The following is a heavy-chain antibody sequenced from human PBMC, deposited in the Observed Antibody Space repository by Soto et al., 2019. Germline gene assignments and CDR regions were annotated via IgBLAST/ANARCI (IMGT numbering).Heavy chain of an antibody. Sequence: QVQLQESGPGLVKPSETLSLTCTVSGGSISSYYWSWIRQPPGKGLEWIGYIYYSGSTNYNPSLKSRVTISVDTSKNQFSLKLSSVTAADTAVYYCARELSGGRRWLQILLHDAFDIWGQGTMVTVSS. CDR3: ARELSGGRRWLQILLHDAFDI. J-gene: IGHJ3*02. CDR2: IYYSGST. CDR1: GGSISSYY. V-gene: IGHV4-59*01. D-gene: IGHD5-12*01.